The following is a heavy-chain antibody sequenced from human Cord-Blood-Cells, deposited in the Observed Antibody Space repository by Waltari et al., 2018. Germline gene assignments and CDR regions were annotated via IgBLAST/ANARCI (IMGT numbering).Heavy chain of an antibody. D-gene: IGHD3-9*01. Sequence: QVQLVQSGAEVKKPGASVKVSCKASGYTFTSYGISWVRQAPGQGLEWMGWISTYNVKTNNDKSLKGRVTRTTDTPTSTAYMELRSLRSDEAAVYYCARIGPEGVGDILTGYSFDYWGQGTLVTVSS. CDR1: GYTFTSYG. V-gene: IGHV1-18*01. CDR3: ARIGPEGVGDILTGYSFDY. CDR2: ISTYNVKT. J-gene: IGHJ4*02.